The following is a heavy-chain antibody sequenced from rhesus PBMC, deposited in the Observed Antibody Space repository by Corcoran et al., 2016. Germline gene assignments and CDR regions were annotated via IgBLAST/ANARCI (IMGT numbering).Heavy chain of an antibody. J-gene: IGHJ4*01. Sequence: QVQLQESGPGLVKASETLSLTCAVSGGSISSSYYSWSWLRQAPGTALEWIGDISYGGSTSYNPSLKSRVTIARDTSRNHFSLNLNSVTAADTAVYYCAKRGLYYSNTYYFDYWGQGVLVTVSS. CDR1: GGSISSSYYS. CDR2: ISYGGST. V-gene: IGHV4-122*02. CDR3: AKRGLYYSNTYYFDY. D-gene: IGHD2-15*01.